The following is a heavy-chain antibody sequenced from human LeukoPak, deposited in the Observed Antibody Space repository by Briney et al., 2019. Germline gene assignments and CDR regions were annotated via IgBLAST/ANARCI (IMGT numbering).Heavy chain of an antibody. CDR1: GYTFTSYG. CDR2: ISAYNGNT. V-gene: IGHV1-18*01. Sequence: ASVKVSCKASGYTFTSYGISWVRQAPGQGLEWMGWISAYNGNTNYAQKLQGRVTMTTDTSTSTAYMELRSLRSDDTAVYYCARDSGYSYGYYYYYVDVWGKGTTVTVSS. J-gene: IGHJ6*03. D-gene: IGHD5-18*01. CDR3: ARDSGYSYGYYYYYVDV.